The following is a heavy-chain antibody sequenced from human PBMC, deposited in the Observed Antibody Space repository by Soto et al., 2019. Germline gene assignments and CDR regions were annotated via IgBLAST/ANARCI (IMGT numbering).Heavy chain of an antibody. Sequence: QVQLVESGGGVVQPGRSLRLSCAASGIPFSASGMHWVRQAPGKGLEWVAMIWSDGNSQYYADSVKGRFTISRDNSRNAVYLQMVSLAVEDTAVYFCARDQGVTCIDQWGQGTLVAVSS. D-gene: IGHD5-18*01. CDR3: ARDQGVTCIDQ. J-gene: IGHJ4*02. V-gene: IGHV3-33*01. CDR2: IWSDGNSQ. CDR1: GIPFSASG.